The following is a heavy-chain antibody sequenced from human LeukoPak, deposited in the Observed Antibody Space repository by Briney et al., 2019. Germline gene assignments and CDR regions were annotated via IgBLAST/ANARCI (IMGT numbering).Heavy chain of an antibody. D-gene: IGHD3-3*01. CDR1: GGSISTYY. CDR3: ARAGRITVFGVVLYKFDC. J-gene: IGHJ4*02. Sequence: SETLSLTYTVSGGSISTYYWTWIRQPPGKGLEWIGYISDSGSTNYNPSLKSRVTISVDMSKNQFSLKLNSVIAADTAVYYCARAGRITVFGVVLYKFDCWGQGTLVTVSS. V-gene: IGHV4-59*01. CDR2: ISDSGST.